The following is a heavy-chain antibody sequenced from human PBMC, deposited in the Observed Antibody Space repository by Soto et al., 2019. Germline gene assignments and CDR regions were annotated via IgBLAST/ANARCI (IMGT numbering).Heavy chain of an antibody. CDR3: ARDPMTTVTPLDY. D-gene: IGHD4-17*01. J-gene: IGHJ4*02. CDR1: GFTFSSYS. CDR2: ISSSSSTI. Sequence: PGGSLRLSCAASGFTFSSYSMNWVRQAPGKGPEWVSYISSSSSTIYYADSVKGRFTISRDNAKNSLYLQMNSLRAEDTAVYYCARDPMTTVTPLDYWGQGTLVTVS. V-gene: IGHV3-48*01.